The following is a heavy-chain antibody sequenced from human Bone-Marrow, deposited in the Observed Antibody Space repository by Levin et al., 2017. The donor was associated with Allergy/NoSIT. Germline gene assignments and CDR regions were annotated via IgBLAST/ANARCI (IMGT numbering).Heavy chain of an antibody. J-gene: IGHJ4*02. Sequence: PGGSLRLSCAASGFTVSSNYMSWVRQAPGMGLEWVSLIYNAGSTYYADSVKGRFTISRDNSKNTLDLQMNSLRDEDTAVYYCARGDFINGFGSGWHFDSWGQGALVTVSS. D-gene: IGHD6-19*01. CDR3: ARGDFINGFGSGWHFDS. CDR2: IYNAGST. CDR1: GFTVSSNY. V-gene: IGHV3-66*01.